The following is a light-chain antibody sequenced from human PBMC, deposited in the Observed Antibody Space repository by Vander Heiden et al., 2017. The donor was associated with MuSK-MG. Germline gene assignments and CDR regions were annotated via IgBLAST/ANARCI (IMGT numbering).Light chain of an antibody. Sequence: SYALTQPPSVSVSPGQPASITCPGDKLGDKYACWYQQKPGQSPVLVIYQDSKRPAGIPERFSGSNSGNTATLTISGTQAMDEADYYCQAWDSSTAVFGTGTKVTVL. CDR3: QAWDSSTAV. CDR1: KLGDKY. CDR2: QDS. J-gene: IGLJ1*01. V-gene: IGLV3-1*01.